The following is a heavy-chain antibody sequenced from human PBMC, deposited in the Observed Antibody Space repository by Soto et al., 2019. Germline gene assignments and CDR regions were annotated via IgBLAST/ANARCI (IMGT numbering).Heavy chain of an antibody. J-gene: IGHJ3*02. CDR1: GGTFSSYA. Sequence: QVQLVQSGAEVKKPGSSVKVSCKASGGTFSSYAISFVRQAPGQGLEWMGGIIPIFGTANYAQTFQGRVTITADESTSTAYMELSSLRSEDTAVYYCSSGDSSGDFFCDIWGQGTMVTVSS. CDR3: SSGDSSGDFFCDI. CDR2: IIPIFGTA. D-gene: IGHD3-22*01. V-gene: IGHV1-69*01.